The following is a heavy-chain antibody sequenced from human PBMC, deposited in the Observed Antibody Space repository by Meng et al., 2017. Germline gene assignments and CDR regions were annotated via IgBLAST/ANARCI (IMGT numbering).Heavy chain of an antibody. Sequence: QGQGVQSGAEVNKPGASLKVSCKPSGYNFPDYYIHWVRRAPGQGLEWMGRINPKSGDTHYAQKFQARVTMTGDTSISTAYMELSGLRSDDTAMYYCARDEDISAAGKLFGDYWGQGTLVTVSS. J-gene: IGHJ4*02. V-gene: IGHV1-2*06. D-gene: IGHD6-25*01. CDR1: GYNFPDYY. CDR3: ARDEDISAAGKLFGDY. CDR2: INPKSGDT.